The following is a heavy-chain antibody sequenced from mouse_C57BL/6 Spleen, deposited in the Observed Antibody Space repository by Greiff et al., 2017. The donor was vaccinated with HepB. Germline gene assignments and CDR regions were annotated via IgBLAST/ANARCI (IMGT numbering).Heavy chain of an antibody. CDR3: ARRTSTVVATDYFDY. Sequence: VQLVESGPELVKPGASVKISCKASGYAFSSSWMNWVKQRPGKGLEWIGRIYPGDGDTNYNGKFKGKATLTADKSSSTAYMQLSSLTSEDSAVYFCARRTSTVVATDYFDYWGQGTTLTVSS. D-gene: IGHD1-1*01. J-gene: IGHJ2*01. CDR1: GYAFSSSW. V-gene: IGHV1-82*01. CDR2: IYPGDGDT.